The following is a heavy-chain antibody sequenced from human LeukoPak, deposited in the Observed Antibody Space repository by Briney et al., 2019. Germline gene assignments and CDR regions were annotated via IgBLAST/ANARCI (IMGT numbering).Heavy chain of an antibody. CDR3: ARGFAYYGSGSHMDV. Sequence: VKVSCKVSGYTLTELSMHWVRQAPGQGLEWMGIINPSGGSTSYAQKFQGRVTMTRDTSTSTVYMELSSLRSEDTAVYYCARGFAYYGSGSHMDVWGKGTTVTVSS. CDR1: GYTLTELS. V-gene: IGHV1-46*01. CDR2: INPSGGST. D-gene: IGHD3-10*01. J-gene: IGHJ6*03.